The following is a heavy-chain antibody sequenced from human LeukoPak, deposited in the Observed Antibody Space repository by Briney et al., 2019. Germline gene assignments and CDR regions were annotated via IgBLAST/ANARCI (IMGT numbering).Heavy chain of an antibody. V-gene: IGHV3-23*01. CDR3: AKDRAGDYYFDY. CDR2: ISGSGGST. D-gene: IGHD4-17*01. CDR1: GFTLSSYA. J-gene: IGHJ4*02. Sequence: PGGSLRLSCAASGFTLSSYAMSWVRQAPGKGLEWVSAISGSGGSTYYADSVKGRFTISRDNSKNTLYLQMNSLRAEDTAVYYCAKDRAGDYYFDYWGQGTLVTVSS.